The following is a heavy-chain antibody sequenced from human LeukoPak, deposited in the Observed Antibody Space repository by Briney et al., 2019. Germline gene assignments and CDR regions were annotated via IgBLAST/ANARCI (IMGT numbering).Heavy chain of an antibody. CDR3: ARDRLRWYFDL. D-gene: IGHD4-17*01. CDR2: IYHSGST. CDR1: GYSISSGYY. J-gene: IGHJ2*01. Sequence: SETLSLTCAVSGYSISSGYYWGWIRQPPGKGLEWIGSIYHSGSTYYNPSLKSRVTISVDTSKNQFSPKLSSVTAADTAVYYCARDRLRWYFDLWGRGTLVTVSS. V-gene: IGHV4-38-2*02.